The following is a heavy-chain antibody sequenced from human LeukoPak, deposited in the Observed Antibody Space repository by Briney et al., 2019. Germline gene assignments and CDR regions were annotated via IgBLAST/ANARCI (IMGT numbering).Heavy chain of an antibody. CDR1: GFTFSSYA. V-gene: IGHV3-23*01. J-gene: IGHJ4*02. CDR3: ARVPYDILTGYDY. CDR2: ISGSGGST. D-gene: IGHD3-9*01. Sequence: PGGSLRLSCAASGFTFSSYAMSWVRQAPGKGLEWVSAISGSGGSTYYADSVKGRFTISRDNSKNTLYLQMNSLRAEDTAVYYCARVPYDILTGYDYWGQGTLVTVSS.